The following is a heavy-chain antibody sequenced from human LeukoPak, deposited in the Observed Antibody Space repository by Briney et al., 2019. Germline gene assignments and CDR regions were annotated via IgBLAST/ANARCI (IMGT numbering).Heavy chain of an antibody. V-gene: IGHV3-23*01. CDR2: ISGPSDST. D-gene: IGHD3-22*01. Sequence: PGGSLRLSCAASGFTFRSYAMSWVRQAPGKGLEWVSVISGPSDSTYYADSVKGRFTISRDNAKNSLYLQMNSLRAEDTAVYYCARDMVGSSGYYYFGRGQGTLVTASS. CDR3: ARDMVGSSGYYYFG. CDR1: GFTFRSYA. J-gene: IGHJ4*02.